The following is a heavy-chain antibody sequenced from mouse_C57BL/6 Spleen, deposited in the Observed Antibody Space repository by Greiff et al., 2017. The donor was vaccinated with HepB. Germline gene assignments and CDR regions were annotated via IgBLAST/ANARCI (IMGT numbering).Heavy chain of an antibody. J-gene: IGHJ4*01. CDR2: ISSGSSTI. V-gene: IGHV5-17*01. CDR3: ARDYGFYYYAMDY. D-gene: IGHD1-1*01. CDR1: GFTFSDYG. Sequence: EVQVVESGGGLVKPGGSLKLSCAASGFTFSDYGMHWVRQAPEKGLEWVAYISSGSSTIYYADTVKGRFTISRDNAKNTLFLQMTSLRSEDTAMYYCARDYGFYYYAMDYWGQGTSVTVSS.